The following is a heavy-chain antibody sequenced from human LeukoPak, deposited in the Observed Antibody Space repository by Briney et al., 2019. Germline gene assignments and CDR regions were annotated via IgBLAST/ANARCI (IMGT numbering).Heavy chain of an antibody. J-gene: IGHJ3*02. CDR3: ARDRPESDAFDI. D-gene: IGHD6-6*01. Sequence: SETLSLTCTVSGGSISSYYWSWIRQPPGTGLEWIGYIYYSGSTNYNPSLKSRVTTSVDTSKNQFSLKLSSVTAADTAVYYCARDRPESDAFDIWGQGTMVTVSS. CDR2: IYYSGST. V-gene: IGHV4-59*01. CDR1: GGSISSYY.